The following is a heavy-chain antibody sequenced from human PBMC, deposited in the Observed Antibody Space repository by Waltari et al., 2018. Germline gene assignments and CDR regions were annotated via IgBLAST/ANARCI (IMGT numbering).Heavy chain of an antibody. CDR3: ARRGGRRAGYSSSWFFDY. V-gene: IGHV1-2*02. D-gene: IGHD6-13*01. CDR2: INPNSGGT. J-gene: IGHJ4*02. CDR1: GYTFTGYY. Sequence: QVQLVQSGAEVKKPGASVKVSCKASGYTFTGYYMHWVRQAPGQGVEWMGGINPNSGGTNDAQKFKGRGTMTRETSISTAYMERSRLRSDDTAVYYCARRGGRRAGYSSSWFFDYWGQGTLVTVSS.